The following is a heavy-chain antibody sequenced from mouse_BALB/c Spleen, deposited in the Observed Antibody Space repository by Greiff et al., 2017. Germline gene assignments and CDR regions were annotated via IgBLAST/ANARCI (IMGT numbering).Heavy chain of an antibody. Sequence: VQLKESGGGLVKPGGSLKLSCAASGFTFSSYAMSWVRQTPEKRLEWVATISSGGSYTYYPDSVKGRFTISRDNAKNTLYLQMSSLRSEDTAMYYCARHADGSSWFAYWGQGTLVTVSA. D-gene: IGHD1-1*01. CDR1: GFTFSSYA. CDR2: ISSGGSYT. J-gene: IGHJ3*01. CDR3: ARHADGSSWFAY. V-gene: IGHV5-9-3*01.